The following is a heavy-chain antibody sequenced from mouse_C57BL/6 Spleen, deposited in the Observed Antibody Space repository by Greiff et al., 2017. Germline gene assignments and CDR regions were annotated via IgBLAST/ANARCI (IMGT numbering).Heavy chain of an antibody. CDR2: INPNNGGT. V-gene: IGHV1-26*01. CDR3: YYDYDPFAY. D-gene: IGHD2-4*01. CDR1: GYTFTDYY. Sequence: EVQLQQSGPELVKPGASVKISCKASGYTFTDYYMNWVKQSHGKSLEWIGDINPNNGGTSYNQKFKGKATLTVDKSSSTAYMELRSLTSEDSAVYYCYYDYDPFAYWGQGTLVTVSA. J-gene: IGHJ3*01.